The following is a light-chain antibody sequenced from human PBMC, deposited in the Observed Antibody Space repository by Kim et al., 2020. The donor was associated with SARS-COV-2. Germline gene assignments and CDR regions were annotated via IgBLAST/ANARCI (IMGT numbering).Light chain of an antibody. CDR2: GKN. Sequence: SSELTQDPAVSVALGQTVRITCQGDSLRSYYASWYQQKPGQGPVLVIYGKNNRPSGIPDRFSGSSSGNTASLTITGAQAEDEADYYCNSRDSSGNHWVFGGGTQLTVL. J-gene: IGLJ3*02. V-gene: IGLV3-19*01. CDR3: NSRDSSGNHWV. CDR1: SLRSYY.